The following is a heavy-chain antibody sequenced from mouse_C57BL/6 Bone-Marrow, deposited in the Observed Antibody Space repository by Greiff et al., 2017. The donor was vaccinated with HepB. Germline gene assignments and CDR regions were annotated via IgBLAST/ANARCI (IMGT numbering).Heavy chain of an antibody. CDR1: GYTFTSYW. D-gene: IGHD2-4*01. Sequence: QVQLQQPGAELVKPGASVKLSCKASGYTFTSYWMHWVKQRPGQGLEWIGMIHPNSGSTNYNEKFKSKATLTVDKSSSTAYMQLSSLTSEDSAVYYCAREGIDYDDFCFDYWGQGTTLTVSS. CDR2: IHPNSGST. CDR3: AREGIDYDDFCFDY. J-gene: IGHJ2*01. V-gene: IGHV1-64*01.